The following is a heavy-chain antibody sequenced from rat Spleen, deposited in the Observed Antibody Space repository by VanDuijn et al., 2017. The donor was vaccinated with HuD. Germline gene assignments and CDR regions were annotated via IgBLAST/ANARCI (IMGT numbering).Heavy chain of an antibody. V-gene: IGHV5-31*01. CDR2: ITNTGGNI. Sequence: EVQLVESGGDLVQPGRSLKLSCITSGFTFNYYWMTWIRQAPGKGLEWVASITNTGGNIYYPDSVKGRFTISRDNAKSTLYLQMDSLRSEDTATYYCATEGAYYGGYLPFAYWGQGTLVTVSS. D-gene: IGHD1-11*01. CDR3: ATEGAYYGGYLPFAY. CDR1: GFTFNYYW. J-gene: IGHJ3*01.